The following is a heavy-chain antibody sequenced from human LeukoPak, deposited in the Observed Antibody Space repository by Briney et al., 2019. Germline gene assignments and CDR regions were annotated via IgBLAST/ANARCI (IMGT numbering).Heavy chain of an antibody. CDR3: ARHRRGGYYFDY. J-gene: IGHJ4*02. Sequence: PSETLSLTCTVSGGSISSGGYYWSWIRQHPGKGLEWIGYIYYSGSTYYNPSLKSRVTISVDTSKNQFSLKLSSVTAADTAVYYCARHRRGGYYFDYWGQGTLVTVSS. D-gene: IGHD3-16*01. CDR1: GGSISSGGYY. CDR2: IYYSGST. V-gene: IGHV4-31*03.